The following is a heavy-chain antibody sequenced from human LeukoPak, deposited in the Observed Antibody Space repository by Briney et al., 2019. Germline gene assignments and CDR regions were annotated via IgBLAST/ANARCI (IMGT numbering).Heavy chain of an antibody. CDR1: GGSISSYY. Sequence: PSETLSLTCTVSGGSISSYYWSWIRQPPGKGLEWIGEINHGGSTNYNPSLKSRVTISLDTSKNQFSLKLSSVTAADTAVYYCARGRYYFDYWGQGTLVTVSS. CDR2: INHGGST. CDR3: ARGRYYFDY. V-gene: IGHV4-34*01. J-gene: IGHJ4*02.